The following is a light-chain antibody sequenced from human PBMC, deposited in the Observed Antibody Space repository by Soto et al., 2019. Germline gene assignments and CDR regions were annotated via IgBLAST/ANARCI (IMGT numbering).Light chain of an antibody. CDR1: QSVDRA. CDR2: AAS. Sequence: VVMTQSPVTLSVSPGERVTLSCRASQSVDRALAWYQQKPGQGLRLLIYAASTRARGVPDRFSGSGSGTEFTLTIGSLQSEDFAVYYCQQYKHWRTFGQGAKVEIK. CDR3: QQYKHWRT. J-gene: IGKJ1*01. V-gene: IGKV3-15*01.